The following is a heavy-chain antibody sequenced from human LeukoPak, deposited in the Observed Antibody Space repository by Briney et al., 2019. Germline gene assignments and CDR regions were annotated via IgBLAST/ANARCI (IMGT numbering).Heavy chain of an antibody. CDR2: IYYSGST. V-gene: IGHV4-39*07. CDR1: GGSISSSSYY. CDR3: ARDRYDSSGYYGFRAFDI. Sequence: SETLSLTCTVSGGSISSSSYYWGWIRQPPGKGLEWIGSIYYSGSTYYNPSLKSRVTISVDTSKNQFSLKLSSVTAADTAVYYCARDRYDSSGYYGFRAFDIWGQGTMVTVSS. J-gene: IGHJ3*02. D-gene: IGHD3-22*01.